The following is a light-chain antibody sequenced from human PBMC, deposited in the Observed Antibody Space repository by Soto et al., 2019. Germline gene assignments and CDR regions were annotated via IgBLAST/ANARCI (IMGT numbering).Light chain of an antibody. V-gene: IGKV3-15*01. CDR1: QSVSSN. CDR3: QQYNNWPPELT. Sequence: EIVMTQSPATLSVSPGERATLSCGASQSVSSNLAWYQQKPGQAPRLPIHGASTRATGIPARFSGSGSGTEFTLNISSLQSEDFAVYYCQQYNNWPPELTFGGGTKVDVK. CDR2: GAS. J-gene: IGKJ4*01.